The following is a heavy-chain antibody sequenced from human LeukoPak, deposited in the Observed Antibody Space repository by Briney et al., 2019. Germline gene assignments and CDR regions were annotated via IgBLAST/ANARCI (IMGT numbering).Heavy chain of an antibody. V-gene: IGHV3-7*01. CDR3: ASLLRIVPTTSVH. J-gene: IGHJ4*02. CDR1: GFMFRKYW. CDR2: IKDDGNAQ. D-gene: IGHD1-26*01. Sequence: PGGSLRLSCAASGFMFRKYWMIWVRQAPGKGLEWVAHIKDDGNAQYYVDSVKGRFTISRDNAKESVDLQMDSLTVEDTAVYYCASLLRIVPTTSVHWGQGTVVTVSS.